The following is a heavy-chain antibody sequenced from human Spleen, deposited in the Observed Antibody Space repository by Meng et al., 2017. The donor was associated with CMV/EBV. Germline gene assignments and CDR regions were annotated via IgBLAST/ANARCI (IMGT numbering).Heavy chain of an antibody. Sequence: SLRLSCAPSGFTFDDYAMPWVRPAPGKGLEWVSGLSWNGDRKGYADSVKGRFSISRDNAKSSLYLQMNSLRPEDTAFYYCAKDQAVAGPLDFWGQGTLVTVSS. CDR1: GFTFDDYA. CDR2: LSWNGDRK. V-gene: IGHV3-9*01. J-gene: IGHJ4*02. D-gene: IGHD6-19*01. CDR3: AKDQAVAGPLDF.